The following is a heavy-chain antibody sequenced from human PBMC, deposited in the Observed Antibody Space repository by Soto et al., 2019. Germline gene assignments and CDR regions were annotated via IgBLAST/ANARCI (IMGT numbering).Heavy chain of an antibody. V-gene: IGHV3-21*01. CDR1: GFTFSSYS. Sequence: GGSLRLSCAASGFTFSSYSMNWVRQAPGKGLEWVSSISSSSSYIYYADSVKGRFTISRDNAKNSLYLQMNSLRAEDTAVYYCARTNTYYDYVWGSYRTLHYYYYYGMDVWGQGTTVTVSS. CDR2: ISSSSSYI. CDR3: ARTNTYYDYVWGSYRTLHYYYYYGMDV. J-gene: IGHJ6*02. D-gene: IGHD3-16*02.